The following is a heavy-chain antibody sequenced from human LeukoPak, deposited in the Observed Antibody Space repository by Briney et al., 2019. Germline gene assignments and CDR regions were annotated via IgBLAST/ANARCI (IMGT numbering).Heavy chain of an antibody. CDR3: ASLGYCSGGSCYARRDY. CDR2: INWNGGST. Sequence: GGSLRLSCAASGFTFDDYGMSWVRQAPGKGLEWVSGINWNGGSTGYADSVEGRFTISRDNAKNSLYLQMNSLRAEDTALYYCASLGYCSGGSCYARRDYWGQGTVVTVSS. J-gene: IGHJ4*02. CDR1: GFTFDDYG. D-gene: IGHD2-15*01. V-gene: IGHV3-20*04.